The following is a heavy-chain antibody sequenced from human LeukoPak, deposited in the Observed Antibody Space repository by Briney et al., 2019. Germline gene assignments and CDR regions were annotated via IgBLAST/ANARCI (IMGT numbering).Heavy chain of an antibody. CDR3: ARDHYGYSYGLVTAVFDY. J-gene: IGHJ4*02. D-gene: IGHD5-18*01. Sequence: GGSLRLSCAASGFTFSSYWMSWVRQAPGKGLEWVANIKQDGSEKHYVDSVKGRFTISRDNAKNSLYLQMNSLRAEDTAVYYCARDHYGYSYGLVTAVFDYWGQGTLVTVSS. V-gene: IGHV3-7*01. CDR1: GFTFSSYW. CDR2: IKQDGSEK.